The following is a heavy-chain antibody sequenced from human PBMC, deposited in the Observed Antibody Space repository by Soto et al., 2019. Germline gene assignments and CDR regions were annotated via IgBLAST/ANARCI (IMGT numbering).Heavy chain of an antibody. J-gene: IGHJ4*02. CDR3: ARGLAPYYFDY. CDR2: ISAYDGNT. D-gene: IGHD6-19*01. Sequence: GASVKVSCKASGYTFTSYGISWVRQAPGQGLDWMGWISAYDGNTNYAQKFQGRVTITRDTSASTAYMELSSLRSEDTAVYYCARGLAPYYFDYWGQGTLVTVSS. CDR1: GYTFTSYG. V-gene: IGHV1-18*01.